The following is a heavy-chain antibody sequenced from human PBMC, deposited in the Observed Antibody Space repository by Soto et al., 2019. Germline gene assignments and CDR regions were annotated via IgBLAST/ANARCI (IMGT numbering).Heavy chain of an antibody. CDR3: ARVFPDGWVEPGVVRGYLDT. D-gene: IGHD3-3*01. J-gene: IGHJ4*02. CDR2: ITPIFGTT. CDR1: ADSFSSYG. V-gene: IGHV1-69*01. Sequence: QVQLVQSGAEVKEPGSAVKVSCKAPADSFSSYGISWVRQAPGQGLEWMGGITPIFGTTNYAEKFQGRVTITGDESQNTAYMELSSLRSEDTALYYCARVFPDGWVEPGVVRGYLDTWGRGTLVTVSS.